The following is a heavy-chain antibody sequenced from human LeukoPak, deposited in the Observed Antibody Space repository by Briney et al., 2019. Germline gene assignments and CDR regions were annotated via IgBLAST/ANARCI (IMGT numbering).Heavy chain of an antibody. D-gene: IGHD2-2*01. V-gene: IGHV3-11*01. CDR2: ISSRGSTI. CDR3: ARDRGYCSSTSCYYDY. CDR1: GFTFSDYY. Sequence: PGGSLRLSCAASGFTFSDYYMSWIRQAPGKGLEWVSYISSRGSTIYYAHSVKGRFTISRDNAKNSLYLQMNSLRAEDTAVYYCARDRGYCSSTSCYYDYWGQGTLVTVSS. J-gene: IGHJ4*02.